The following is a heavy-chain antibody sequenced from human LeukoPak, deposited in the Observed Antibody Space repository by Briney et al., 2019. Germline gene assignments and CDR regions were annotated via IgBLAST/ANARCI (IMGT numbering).Heavy chain of an antibody. Sequence: SETLSLTCTVSGDSVSSSNYYWAWIRQPPGMGLEWIGNIYYSGSTYYNPSLKSRLTISVDTSKNQFSLKLTSVTAADTAVYYCARLNKPGWFDPWGQGTLVTVSS. CDR2: IYYSGST. CDR1: GDSVSSSNYY. CDR3: ARLNKPGWFDP. D-gene: IGHD1-14*01. V-gene: IGHV4-39*01. J-gene: IGHJ5*02.